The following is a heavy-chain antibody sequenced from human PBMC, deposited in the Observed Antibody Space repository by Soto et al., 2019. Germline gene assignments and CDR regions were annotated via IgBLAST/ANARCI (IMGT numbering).Heavy chain of an antibody. CDR2: ISDYNENT. D-gene: IGHD3-10*01. V-gene: IGHV1-18*04. CDR3: AREGYSSGSGSYSPPRYYGMDV. J-gene: IGHJ6*02. CDR1: GYTFTNYG. Sequence: ASVKVSCKASGYTFTNYGISWVRQAPGQGLEWMGWISDYNENTYYGKKFQGRVTMTTDTSTRTAYMELKSLRSDDTAVYYCAREGYSSGSGSYSPPRYYGMDVWGQGTTVTVSS.